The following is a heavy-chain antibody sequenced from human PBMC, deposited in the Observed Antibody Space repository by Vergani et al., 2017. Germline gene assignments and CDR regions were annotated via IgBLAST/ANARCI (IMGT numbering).Heavy chain of an antibody. Sequence: VQLVESGGGVVQPGRSLRLSCAASGFTFSSYAMSWVRQAPGKGLEWVSAISGSGGSTYYADSVKGRFTISRDNSKNTLYLQMNSLRAEDTAVYYCAKEPGVVVITQVSWFDPWGQGTLGTVSS. D-gene: IGHD3-22*01. J-gene: IGHJ5*02. V-gene: IGHV3-23*04. CDR3: AKEPGVVVITQVSWFDP. CDR2: ISGSGGST. CDR1: GFTFSSYA.